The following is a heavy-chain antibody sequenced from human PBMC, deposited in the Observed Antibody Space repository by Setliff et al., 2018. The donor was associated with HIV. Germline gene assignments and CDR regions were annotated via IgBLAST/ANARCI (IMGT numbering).Heavy chain of an antibody. CDR1: GFTFSSYE. Sequence: GGSLRLSCAASGFTFSSYEMNWVRQAPGKGLEWVSYISSSGGTIYYADSVKGRFTISRDNAKNSLYLQMNSLRAEDTAVYYCARRTAEGDFDYWGQGTLVTVSS. V-gene: IGHV3-48*03. CDR2: ISSSGGTI. J-gene: IGHJ4*02. CDR3: ARRTAEGDFDY. D-gene: IGHD3-16*01.